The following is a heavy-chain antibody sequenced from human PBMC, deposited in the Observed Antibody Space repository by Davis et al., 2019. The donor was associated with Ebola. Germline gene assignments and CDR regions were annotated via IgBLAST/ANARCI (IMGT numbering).Heavy chain of an antibody. CDR3: ARAQFGDVVLDH. J-gene: IGHJ4*02. Sequence: PGGSLRLSCAASGFTFRTYDMHWVRQPPGKGLEWVSVIGTAGDTYYRGSVKGRFTISRENARNSLYLQMNSLTAGDTAVYYCARAQFGDVVLDHWGQGTLVTVSS. CDR1: GFTFRTYD. V-gene: IGHV3-13*01. CDR2: IGTAGDT. D-gene: IGHD4-17*01.